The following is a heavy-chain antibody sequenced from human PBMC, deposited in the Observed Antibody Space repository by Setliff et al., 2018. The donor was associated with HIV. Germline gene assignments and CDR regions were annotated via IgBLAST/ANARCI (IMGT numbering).Heavy chain of an antibody. CDR3: ARHTRKLELLEWLSTSYYYFYYMDV. CDR2: LYPGDSDS. Sequence: GESLKISCKGSGYTFATYWIGWVRQMPGKGLEWMGVLYPGDSDSKYSPSFQDRVTFSVDKSVNTAYLQWSSLQASDTAMYYCARHTRKLELLEWLSTSYYYFYYMDVWGKGTAVTVSS. CDR1: GYTFATYW. V-gene: IGHV5-51*01. D-gene: IGHD3-3*01. J-gene: IGHJ6*03.